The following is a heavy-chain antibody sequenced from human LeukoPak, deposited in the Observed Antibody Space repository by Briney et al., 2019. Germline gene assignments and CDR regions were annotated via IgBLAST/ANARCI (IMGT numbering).Heavy chain of an antibody. CDR3: AKEGGDYEHAFDI. CDR2: ISGSGGST. Sequence: GGSLRLSCAASGFPFNNSAMSWVRQAPGKGLEWVSAISGSGGSTYYADSVKGRFTISRDNSKNTLYLQMNSLRAEDTAVYYCAKEGGDYEHAFDIWGQGTMVTVSS. V-gene: IGHV3-23*01. CDR1: GFPFNNSA. J-gene: IGHJ3*02. D-gene: IGHD4-17*01.